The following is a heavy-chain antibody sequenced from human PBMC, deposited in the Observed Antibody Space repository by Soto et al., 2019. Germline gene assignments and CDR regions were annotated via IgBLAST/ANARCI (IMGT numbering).Heavy chain of an antibody. V-gene: IGHV3-7*01. CDR1: GFTFSSYW. CDR3: ARDSMGSGWKNNDAIDI. CDR2: IKQDGSEK. Sequence: GGSLRLSCAASGFTFSSYWMSWVRQAPGKGLEWVANIKQDGSEKYYVDSVKGRFTISRDNAKNSLYLQMNSLRAEDTAVYYCARDSMGSGWKNNDAIDIWGQGTMVTVSS. D-gene: IGHD6-19*01. J-gene: IGHJ3*02.